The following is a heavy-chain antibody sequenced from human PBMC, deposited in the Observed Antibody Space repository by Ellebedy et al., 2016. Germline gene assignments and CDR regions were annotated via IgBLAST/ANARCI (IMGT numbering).Heavy chain of an antibody. Sequence: GGSLRLXCAASGFIFTNYSMNWVRQAPGKGLEWVAYISPSSRSLLYADSVKGRFTVSRDNAENSLYLQMNSLRAEDTAVYYCARAATYAFDLWGQGTMVTVSS. CDR1: GFIFTNYS. CDR2: ISPSSRSL. V-gene: IGHV3-48*04. D-gene: IGHD6-25*01. J-gene: IGHJ3*01. CDR3: ARAATYAFDL.